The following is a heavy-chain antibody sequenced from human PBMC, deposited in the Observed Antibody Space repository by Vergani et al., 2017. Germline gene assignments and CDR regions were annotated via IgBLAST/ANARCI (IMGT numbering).Heavy chain of an antibody. CDR3: AGVGSSVAGGFDY. V-gene: IGHV3-7*03. Sequence: EVQLVESGGGLVQPGGSLRLSCAASGFTFSSYWMSWVRQAPGKGLEWVANIKQDGSEKYYVDSVKGRFTISRDNAKNSLYLQMNSLRAEDTAVYYCAGVGSSVAGGFDYWGQGTLVTVSS. CDR2: IKQDGSEK. D-gene: IGHD6-19*01. J-gene: IGHJ4*02. CDR1: GFTFSSYW.